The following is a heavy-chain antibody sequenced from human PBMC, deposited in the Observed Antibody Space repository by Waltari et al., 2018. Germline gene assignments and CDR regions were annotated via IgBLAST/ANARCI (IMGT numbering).Heavy chain of an antibody. V-gene: IGHV4-38-2*02. CDR2: IYDSGNT. CDR3: ARDRVTGSSGPFNV. J-gene: IGHJ3*01. Sequence: QVQLRESGPGLVKPSETLSLSCAVSGFSLSSGYYWGWIRQPPGKALEWIGSIYDSGNTYYNPSLKSRVTMSIDTSKNQFSLRVNSATAADTAVYYCARDRVTGSSGPFNVWGQGTMVTVSS. D-gene: IGHD6-6*01. CDR1: GFSLSSGYY.